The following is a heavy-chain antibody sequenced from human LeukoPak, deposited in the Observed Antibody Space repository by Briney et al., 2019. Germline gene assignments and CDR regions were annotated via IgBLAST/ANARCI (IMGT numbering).Heavy chain of an antibody. V-gene: IGHV1-2*02. CDR3: AREESYCTSSSCHLDY. Sequence: ASVKVSCKASGYTFTGYYMHWVREAPGQGLGWMGWINPNSGGTNYAQKFQGRVTMTRDTSISTVYMELSSLRSDDTAVYYCAREESYCTSSSCHLDYWGQGTLVTVSS. CDR2: INPNSGGT. J-gene: IGHJ4*02. CDR1: GYTFTGYY. D-gene: IGHD2-2*01.